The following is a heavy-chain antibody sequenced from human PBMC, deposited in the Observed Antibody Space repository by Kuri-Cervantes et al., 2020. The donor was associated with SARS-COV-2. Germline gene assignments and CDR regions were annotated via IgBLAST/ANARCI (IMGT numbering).Heavy chain of an antibody. J-gene: IGHJ4*03. V-gene: IGHV3-30*14. CDR3: AGDPWRADIIGWKNPFDY. Sequence: GGSLRLSCEASGFIFSDYARDWVRQAPGKGLEGVAIISDDGRNTKFADSVKGRFTISRDNSKNFVYLQMNSLRIEATVEYFCAGDPWRADIIGWKNPFDYWGQGTLVTVSS. CDR2: ISDDGRNT. D-gene: IGHD6-19*01. CDR1: GFIFSDYA.